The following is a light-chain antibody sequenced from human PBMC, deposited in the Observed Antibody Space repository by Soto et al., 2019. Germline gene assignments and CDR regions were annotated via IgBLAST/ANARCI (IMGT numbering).Light chain of an antibody. J-gene: IGKJ1*01. CDR1: QSVNFY. Sequence: EIVLTQSPGSLSLSPGERATLSCRASQSVNFYLAWYQQKPGQAPRLLISDASSRATDVPDRFSGSGSGTEFTLTISSLQPDDFATYYCQQYNSYSFGQGTKVDIK. CDR2: DAS. V-gene: IGKV3-20*01. CDR3: QQYNSYS.